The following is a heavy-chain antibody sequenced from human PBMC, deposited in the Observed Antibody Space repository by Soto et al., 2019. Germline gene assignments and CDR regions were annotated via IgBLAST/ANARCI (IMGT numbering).Heavy chain of an antibody. Sequence: ASVKVSCKASGYIFTSYYIHWVRQAPGQGLEWMGWINPFDGSIMFAQSFQGRVTMTRDTSTSTVYMEVSSLRSEDTSVYYCSRVDPGETSPFDHWGQGTLVTVSS. CDR2: INPFDGSI. CDR3: SRVDPGETSPFDH. D-gene: IGHD3-10*01. J-gene: IGHJ4*02. CDR1: GYIFTSYY. V-gene: IGHV1-46*03.